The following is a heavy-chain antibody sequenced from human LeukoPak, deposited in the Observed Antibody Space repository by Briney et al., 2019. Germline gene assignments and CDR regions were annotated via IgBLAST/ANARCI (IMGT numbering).Heavy chain of an antibody. V-gene: IGHV3-30*18. CDR3: AKDFLGSSRAFDI. J-gene: IGHJ3*02. D-gene: IGHD2-2*01. CDR2: ISYDGSNK. Sequence: PGGSLRLSCAASGFTFSSYGMHWVRQAPGKGLEWVAVISYDGSNKYFADSVKGRFTISRDNSKNTLYLQMNSLRAEDTAVYYCAKDFLGSSRAFDIWGRGTMVTVSS. CDR1: GFTFSSYG.